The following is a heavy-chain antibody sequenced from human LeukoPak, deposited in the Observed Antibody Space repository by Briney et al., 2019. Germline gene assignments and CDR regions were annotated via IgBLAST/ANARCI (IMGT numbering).Heavy chain of an antibody. Sequence: LTGGSLRLSCVASGSTFSSHWMSWVRQAPGKGQEWVANLNQDGSEKYYVDSVKGRFTISRDNAKNSLYLQMNSLRAEDTAVYYCAEQSAWGQGTLVTVSS. CDR3: AEQSA. J-gene: IGHJ5*02. CDR1: GSTFSSHW. CDR2: LNQDGSEK. V-gene: IGHV3-7*01. D-gene: IGHD6-19*01.